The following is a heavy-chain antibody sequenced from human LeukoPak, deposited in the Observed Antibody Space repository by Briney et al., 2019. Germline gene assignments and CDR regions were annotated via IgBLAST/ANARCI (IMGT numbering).Heavy chain of an antibody. CDR2: IHYSGST. D-gene: IGHD5-18*01. Sequence: SETLSLTCVVSGGSVSGYYWGWIRQHPGKGLEWIGYIHYSGSTYYNPSLKSRVTISVDTSKNQFSLKLSSVTAADTAVYYCARVGYNYGIDYWGQGTLVTVSS. J-gene: IGHJ4*02. CDR3: ARVGYNYGIDY. CDR1: GGSVSGYY. V-gene: IGHV4-31*11.